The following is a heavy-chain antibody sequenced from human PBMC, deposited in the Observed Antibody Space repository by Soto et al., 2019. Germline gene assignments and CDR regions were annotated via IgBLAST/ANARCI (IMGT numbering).Heavy chain of an antibody. CDR1: GASISSGDYF. CDR2: IYDSGSS. Sequence: SETLSLTCTVSGASISSGDYFWSWIRQSPGKGLQWIGYIYDSGSSYYNPSLKSRVTMSVDASKNQFSLKLSSVTAADTAVYYCAREKGYISGPKNFDYWGQGTLVTVSS. D-gene: IGHD5-12*01. V-gene: IGHV4-30-4*01. J-gene: IGHJ4*02. CDR3: AREKGYISGPKNFDY.